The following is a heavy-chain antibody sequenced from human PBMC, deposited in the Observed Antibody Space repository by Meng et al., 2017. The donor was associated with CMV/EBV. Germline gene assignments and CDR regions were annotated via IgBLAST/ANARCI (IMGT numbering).Heavy chain of an antibody. V-gene: IGHV1-69*05. CDR2: IIPIFGTA. CDR1: GGSFSSYA. Sequence: KASGGSFSSYAISWLRQAPGQGLEWMGGIIPIFGTANSAQKFQGRVTITTDESTSTAYMELSSLRSEDTAVYYCATPSAGYSSSWYDYWGQGTPVTVSS. CDR3: ATPSAGYSSSWYDY. D-gene: IGHD6-13*01. J-gene: IGHJ4*02.